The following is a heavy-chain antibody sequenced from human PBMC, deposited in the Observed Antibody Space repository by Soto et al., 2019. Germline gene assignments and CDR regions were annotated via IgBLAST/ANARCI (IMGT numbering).Heavy chain of an antibody. D-gene: IGHD5-12*01. CDR3: AREWQILPYYVINV. J-gene: IGHJ6*02. CDR1: GDSVTSSSYF. Sequence: PSETLSLTYNVSGDSVTSSSYFWSWLRQPPGKGLEWIGYVSNTGKTKYNPSLKSRVTMSVDTSKNQLSLKLTSVTAADTAVYFCAREWQILPYYVINVWGQGNTVTVSS. CDR2: VSNTGKT. V-gene: IGHV4-61*01.